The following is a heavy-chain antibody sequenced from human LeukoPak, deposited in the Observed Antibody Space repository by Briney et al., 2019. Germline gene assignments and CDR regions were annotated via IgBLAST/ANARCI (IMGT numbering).Heavy chain of an antibody. CDR3: ARDLWDYGDYVTGAFDI. D-gene: IGHD4-17*01. J-gene: IGHJ3*02. CDR2: IYYSGST. CDR1: GGSISGSSYF. Sequence: SETLSLTCTVSGGSISGSSYFWGWIRQPPGKGLEWIGSIYYSGSTYYNPSLKSRVTISVDTSKNQFSLKLSSVTAADTAVYYCARDLWDYGDYVTGAFDIWGQGTMVIVSS. V-gene: IGHV4-39*02.